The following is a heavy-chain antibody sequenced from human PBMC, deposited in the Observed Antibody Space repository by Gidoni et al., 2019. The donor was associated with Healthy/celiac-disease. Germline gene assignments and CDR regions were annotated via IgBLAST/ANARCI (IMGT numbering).Heavy chain of an antibody. CDR2: INWNGGST. J-gene: IGHJ4*01. Sequence: EVQLVESGGGVVRPGGSLRLACAAAELTLDDYGMSWVRQAPGKGLELVSGINWNGGSTGYADSVKGRFTISRDNAKSSLYLQMNSLRAEDTALYYCARGSLYYYDSSGYYFDYWGQGSLVTVSS. V-gene: IGHV3-20*04. D-gene: IGHD3-22*01. CDR3: ARGSLYYYDSSGYYFDY. CDR1: ELTLDDYG.